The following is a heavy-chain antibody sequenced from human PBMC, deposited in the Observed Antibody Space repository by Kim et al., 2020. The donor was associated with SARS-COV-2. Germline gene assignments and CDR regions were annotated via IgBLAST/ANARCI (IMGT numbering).Heavy chain of an antibody. CDR1: GFTFSSYA. D-gene: IGHD1-26*01. CDR2: ISGSGGST. Sequence: GGSLRLSCAASGFTFSSYAMSWVRQAPGKGLEWVSAISGSGGSTYYADSVKGRFTISRDNSKNTLYLQMNSLRAEDTAVYYCAKGPIVGATTLPYYFDYWGQGTLVTVSS. V-gene: IGHV3-23*01. J-gene: IGHJ4*02. CDR3: AKGPIVGATTLPYYFDY.